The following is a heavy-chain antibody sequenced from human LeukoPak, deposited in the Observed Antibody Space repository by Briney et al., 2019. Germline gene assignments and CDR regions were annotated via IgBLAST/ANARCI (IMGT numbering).Heavy chain of an antibody. CDR2: IIPILGIT. CDR3: ARITGGGYNYYFDY. J-gene: IGHJ4*02. D-gene: IGHD5-24*01. V-gene: IGHV1-69*04. Sequence: GASVNVSCKASGGTFSSYAISWVRQAPGQGLEWMGRIIPILGITNYPQTFQGRVTITADKSTSTAYMELSSLRSEDTAVYYCARITGGGYNYYFDYWGQGTLVTVSS. CDR1: GGTFSSYA.